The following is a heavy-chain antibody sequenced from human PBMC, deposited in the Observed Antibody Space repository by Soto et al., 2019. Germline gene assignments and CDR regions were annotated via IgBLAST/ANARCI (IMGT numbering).Heavy chain of an antibody. J-gene: IGHJ6*02. Sequence: EVQLVECGGGLVKPGGSLRLSCAASGFTFSNAWMNWVRQAPGKRLEWVGRIKSKTDGGTTDYAAPVKGRFTISRDDSKNTLYLQMNSLKTEDTAVYYCTTGDSGSYYGYYYYGMDVWGQGTTVTVSS. CDR3: TTGDSGSYYGYYYYGMDV. V-gene: IGHV3-15*07. D-gene: IGHD1-26*01. CDR2: IKSKTDGGTT. CDR1: GFTFSNAW.